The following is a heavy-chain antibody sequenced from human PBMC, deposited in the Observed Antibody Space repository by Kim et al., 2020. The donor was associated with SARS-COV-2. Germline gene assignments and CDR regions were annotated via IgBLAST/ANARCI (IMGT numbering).Heavy chain of an antibody. J-gene: IGHJ3*02. Sequence: SETLSLTCTVSGGSISSYYWSWIRQPAGKGLEWIGRIYTSGSTNYNPSLKSRVTMSVDTSKNQFSLKLSSVTAADTAVYYCARAQDYGGNSAFDIWGQGTMVTVSS. D-gene: IGHD4-17*01. CDR3: ARAQDYGGNSAFDI. CDR2: IYTSGST. CDR1: GGSISSYY. V-gene: IGHV4-4*07.